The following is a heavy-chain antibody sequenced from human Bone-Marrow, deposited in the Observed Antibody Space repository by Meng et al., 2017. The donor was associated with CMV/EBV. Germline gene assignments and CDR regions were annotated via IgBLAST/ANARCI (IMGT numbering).Heavy chain of an antibody. CDR1: GYTFTSYD. Sequence: ASVKVSCKASGYTFTSYDINWVRQATGQGLEWMGWMNPNSGNTGYAQKFQGRVTITRNTSISTAYMELSSLRSEDTAVYYCARWVSRLDYYYYGMDVWGQGTTVTVSS. V-gene: IGHV1-8*03. CDR2: MNPNSGNT. D-gene: IGHD2-21*01. CDR3: ARWVSRLDYYYYGMDV. J-gene: IGHJ6*02.